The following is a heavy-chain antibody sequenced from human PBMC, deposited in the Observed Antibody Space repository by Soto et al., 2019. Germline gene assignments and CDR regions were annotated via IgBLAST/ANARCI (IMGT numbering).Heavy chain of an antibody. CDR1: GFTFSSYA. CDR2: ISGSGGST. J-gene: IGHJ4*02. D-gene: IGHD2-15*01. Sequence: GGSLRLSCAAYGFTFSSYAMSWVRQAPGKGLEWVSAISGSGGSTYYADSVKGRFTISRDNSKNTLYLQMNSLRAEDTAVYYCAKEPGIVVVVAATGEGDYWGQGTLVTVSS. CDR3: AKEPGIVVVVAATGEGDY. V-gene: IGHV3-23*01.